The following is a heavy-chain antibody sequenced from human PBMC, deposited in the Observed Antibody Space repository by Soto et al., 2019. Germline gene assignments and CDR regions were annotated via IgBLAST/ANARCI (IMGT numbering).Heavy chain of an antibody. D-gene: IGHD1-26*01. Sequence: EVQLLESGGGLVQPGGSLRLSCAASGFTFSSYAMSWVRQAPGKGLEWVSAISGSGGSTYYADSVKGRFTISRDNSKNTLYLQMNSLRAEDTAVYYCAKDPGGLEWELDPELFVGWGQGTLVTVSS. CDR3: AKDPGGLEWELDPELFVG. V-gene: IGHV3-23*01. CDR2: ISGSGGST. CDR1: GFTFSSYA. J-gene: IGHJ4*02.